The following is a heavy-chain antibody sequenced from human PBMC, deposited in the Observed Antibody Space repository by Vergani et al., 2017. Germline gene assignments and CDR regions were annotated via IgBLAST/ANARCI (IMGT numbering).Heavy chain of an antibody. D-gene: IGHD6-13*01. CDR2: IISKANSYAT. CDR1: GFTFSGSA. Sequence: EVQLLESGGGLVQPGGSLKLSCAASGFTFSGSAMHWVRQASGKGLEWVGRIISKANSYATAYAASVKGRFTISRDDSKNTLYLQMNSLRAEDTAVYYCAKVEMRGIAAADWGQGTLVTVSS. J-gene: IGHJ4*02. CDR3: AKVEMRGIAAAD. V-gene: IGHV3-73*01.